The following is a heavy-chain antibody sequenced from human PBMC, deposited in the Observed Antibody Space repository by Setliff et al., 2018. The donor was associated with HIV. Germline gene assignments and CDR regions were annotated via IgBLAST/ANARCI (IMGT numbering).Heavy chain of an antibody. CDR1: GQSISGYY. CDR3: ASRRGIEFYFDI. J-gene: IGHJ4*01. Sequence: SETLSLTCAVYGQSISGYYWSWIRQTPGKGLEWIGEINHGGDTNYNPSLKSRVTISVGSSYNHFSLKLSSVTAADTGVYYCASRRGIEFYFDIWG. V-gene: IGHV4-34*01. D-gene: IGHD3-10*01. CDR2: INHGGDT.